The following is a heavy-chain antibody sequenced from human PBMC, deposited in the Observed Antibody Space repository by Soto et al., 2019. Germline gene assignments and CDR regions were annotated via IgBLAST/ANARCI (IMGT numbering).Heavy chain of an antibody. V-gene: IGHV1-46*01. CDR1: GYTFTSYY. CDR3: ARDLSANLFSSGWYGNYYYYGMDV. CDR2: INPSGGST. Sequence: ASVKVSCKXSGYTFTSYYMHWVRQAPGQGLEWMGIINPSGGSTSYAQKFQGRVTMTRDTSTSTVYMELSSLRSEDTAVYYCARDLSANLFSSGWYGNYYYYGMDVWGQGTTVTVSS. D-gene: IGHD6-13*01. J-gene: IGHJ6*02.